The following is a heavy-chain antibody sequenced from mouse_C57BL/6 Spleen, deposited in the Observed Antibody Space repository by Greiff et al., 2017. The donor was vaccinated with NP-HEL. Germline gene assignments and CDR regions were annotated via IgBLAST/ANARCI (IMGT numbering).Heavy chain of an antibody. D-gene: IGHD4-1*01. CDR3: THWGAY. CDR2: IDPKTGGT. V-gene: IGHV1-15*01. CDR1: GYTFTDYE. Sequence: VQLQQSGAELVRPGASVTLSCKASGYTFTDYEMHWVKQTPVHGLEWIGAIDPKTGGTAYNQKFKGKAILTADKSSSTAYMELRSLPSEDSAVYYGTHWGAYWGQGTLVTVSA. J-gene: IGHJ3*01.